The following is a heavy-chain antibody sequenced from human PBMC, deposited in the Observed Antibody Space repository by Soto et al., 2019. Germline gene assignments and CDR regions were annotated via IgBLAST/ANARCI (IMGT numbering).Heavy chain of an antibody. CDR1: GVSITSGDYY. V-gene: IGHV4-30-4*01. CDR2: IYYRGNT. D-gene: IGHD6-19*01. J-gene: IGHJ5*02. CDR3: ASLGVASMSWFDP. Sequence: QVQLQESGPGLAETLSLTCTVSGVSITSGDYYWNWIRQPPGKGLEWIGNIYYRGNTYYNPSLKSRVTLSFDSSKSQFSLKLTSVTAADTAVYYCASLGVASMSWFDPWGQGTLVTVSS.